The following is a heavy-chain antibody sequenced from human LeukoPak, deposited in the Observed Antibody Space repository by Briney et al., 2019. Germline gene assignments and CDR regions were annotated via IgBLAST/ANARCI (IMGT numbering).Heavy chain of an antibody. CDR3: ARDVDCSGGSCYSGYFDY. V-gene: IGHV3-30-3*01. D-gene: IGHD2-15*01. J-gene: IGHJ4*02. CDR2: ISYDGSNK. CDR1: GFTFSSYA. Sequence: PGGSLRLSCAASGFTFSSYAMHWVRQAPGKGLEWVAVISYDGSNKYYADSVKGRFTISRDNSKNTLYLQMNSLRAEDTAVYYCARDVDCSGGSCYSGYFDYWGQGTLVTVSS.